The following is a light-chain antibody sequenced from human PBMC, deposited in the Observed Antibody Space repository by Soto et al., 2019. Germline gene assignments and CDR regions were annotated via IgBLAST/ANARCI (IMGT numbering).Light chain of an antibody. CDR1: PSVSSY. CDR2: DAS. J-gene: IGKJ1*01. CDR3: QQRSNWPWT. Sequence: EIVLTQSPATLSLSPGDRATLSCRASPSVSSYLAWYQQKPGQAPRLLIYDASNRATGIPARFSGSGSGTDFTLPISSLEPQDFAVYYCQQRSNWPWTFGQGTKVEIK. V-gene: IGKV3-11*01.